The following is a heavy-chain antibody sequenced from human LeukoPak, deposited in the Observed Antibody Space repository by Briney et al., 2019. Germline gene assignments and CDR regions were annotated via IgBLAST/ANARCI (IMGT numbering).Heavy chain of an antibody. CDR1: GGSISSYY. J-gene: IGHJ4*02. V-gene: IGHV4-59*12. D-gene: IGHD4-23*01. Sequence: PSETLSLTCTVSGGSISSYYWSWIRQPPGKGLEWIGYIYYSGSTYYNPSLKSRVTISVDTSKNQFSLKLSSVTAADTAVYYCAREHDYGGYFDYWGQGTLVTVSS. CDR2: IYYSGST. CDR3: AREHDYGGYFDY.